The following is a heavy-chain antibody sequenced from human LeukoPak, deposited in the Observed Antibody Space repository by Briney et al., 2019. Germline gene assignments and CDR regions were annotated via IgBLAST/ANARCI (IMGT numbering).Heavy chain of an antibody. J-gene: IGHJ4*02. CDR3: ARAPYSNSPYYFDY. Sequence: GGSLRLSCAASGFTFSSYAMHWVRQAPGKGLEWVAVISYDGLNKYYADSVKGRFTISRDNSKNTLYLQMNSLRAEDTAVYYCARAPYSNSPYYFDYWGQGTLVTVSS. D-gene: IGHD4-4*01. V-gene: IGHV3-30-3*01. CDR1: GFTFSSYA. CDR2: ISYDGLNK.